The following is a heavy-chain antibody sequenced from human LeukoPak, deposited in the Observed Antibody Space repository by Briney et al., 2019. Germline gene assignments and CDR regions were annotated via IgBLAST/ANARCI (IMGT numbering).Heavy chain of an antibody. J-gene: IGHJ4*02. V-gene: IGHV3-23*01. D-gene: IGHD6-13*01. CDR2: ISGSGGST. CDR1: GGTFSSYA. CDR3: AKDTGSSWFLYYFDF. Sequence: ASVKVSCKASGGTFSSYAMSWVRQAPGKGLEWVSAISGSGGSTYYADSVKGRFTISRDNSKNTLYLQMNSLRAEDTAVYYCAKDTGSSWFLYYFDFWGQGTLVTVPS.